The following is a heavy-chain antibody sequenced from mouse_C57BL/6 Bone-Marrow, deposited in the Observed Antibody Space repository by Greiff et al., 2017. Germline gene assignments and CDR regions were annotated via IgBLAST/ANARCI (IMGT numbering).Heavy chain of an antibody. CDR3: KNVYYCGGYFDY. V-gene: IGHV1-59*01. J-gene: IGHJ2*01. CDR2: IDPSDSYT. Sequence: QVQLQQPGAELVRPGTSVKLSCKASGYTFTSYWMHWVKQRPGQGLEWIGVIDPSDSYTNYNQKFKGKATLTVDTSSSTAYMQLSSLTSEDSAVYYCKNVYYCGGYFDYWGQGTTLTVSS. CDR1: GYTFTSYW. D-gene: IGHD1-1*01.